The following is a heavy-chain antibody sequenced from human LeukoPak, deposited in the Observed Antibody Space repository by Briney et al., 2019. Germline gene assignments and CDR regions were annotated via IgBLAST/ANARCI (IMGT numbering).Heavy chain of an antibody. CDR3: ARVAEAAAFDY. V-gene: IGHV3-21*01. D-gene: IGHD6-13*01. CDR1: GFTSSSYS. CDR2: ISSSSTYI. J-gene: IGHJ4*02. Sequence: GGSLRLSCAASGFTSSSYSMNWVRQAPGKGLEWVSSISSSSTYIYYADSVKGRFTISRDNAKNSLYLQMNSLRADDTAVYYCARVAEAAAFDYWGQGTLVTVSS.